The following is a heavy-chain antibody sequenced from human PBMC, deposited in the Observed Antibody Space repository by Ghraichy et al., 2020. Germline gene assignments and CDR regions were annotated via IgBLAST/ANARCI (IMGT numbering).Heavy chain of an antibody. CDR2: IYYSGIT. CDR1: GGSTRSSSYY. V-gene: IGHV4-39*07. D-gene: IGHD1-26*01. CDR3: ARETGSYYQPFDY. Sequence: ETLSLTCTVSGGSTRSSSYYWGWIRQPPGKGLEWIGSIYYSGITHYNPSLKSRVTISVDTSKNQFSLKMTSVTAADTAVYYCARETGSYYQPFDYWGQGTLVTVSS. J-gene: IGHJ4*02.